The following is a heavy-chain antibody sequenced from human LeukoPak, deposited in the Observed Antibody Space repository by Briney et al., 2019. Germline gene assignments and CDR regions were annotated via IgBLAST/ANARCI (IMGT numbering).Heavy chain of an antibody. Sequence: SETLSLTCAVSGDSISSSNWWSWVRQPPGKGLEWIGEIYHSGSTNYNPSLKSRVTISVDTSKNQFSLNLNSVTAADTAVYYCARGLYSGYSRNVFGIWGQGTMVTVSS. CDR1: GDSISSSNW. CDR3: ARGLYSGYSRNVFGI. CDR2: IYHSGST. J-gene: IGHJ3*02. D-gene: IGHD5-12*01. V-gene: IGHV4-4*02.